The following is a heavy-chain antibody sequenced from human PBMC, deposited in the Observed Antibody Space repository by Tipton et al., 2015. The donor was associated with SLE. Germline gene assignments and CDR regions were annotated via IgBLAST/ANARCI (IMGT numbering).Heavy chain of an antibody. J-gene: IGHJ4*02. CDR1: GGSISSYY. Sequence: TLSLTCTVSGGSISSYYWSWIRQPPGKGLEWIGYIYYSGITNYHPSLKSRVTISVDTSKNQFSLKLSSVTAADTAVCYCGSGRAVAGRDYFGYWGQGALVTGSS. CDR3: GSGRAVAGRDYFGY. CDR2: IYYSGIT. V-gene: IGHV4-59*01. D-gene: IGHD6-19*01.